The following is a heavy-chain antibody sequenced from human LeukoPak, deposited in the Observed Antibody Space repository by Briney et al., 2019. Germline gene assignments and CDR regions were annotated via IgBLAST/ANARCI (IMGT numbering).Heavy chain of an antibody. CDR1: GGSFSGYY. CDR2: INHSGST. Sequence: SETLSLTCAVYGGSFSGYYWSWIRQPPGKGLEWIGEINHSGSTNYNPSLKSRVTISVDTSKNQFSLKLSSVTAADTAVYYYARVNDGDRYYYYYYMDVWGKGTTVTVSS. J-gene: IGHJ6*03. D-gene: IGHD4-17*01. V-gene: IGHV4-34*01. CDR3: ARVNDGDRYYYYYYMDV.